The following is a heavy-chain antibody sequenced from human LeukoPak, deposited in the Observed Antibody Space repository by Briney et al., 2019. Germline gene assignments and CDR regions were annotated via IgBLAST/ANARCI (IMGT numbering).Heavy chain of an antibody. Sequence: GSLRLSCAASGFTFSSYAMSWVRQAPGKGLEWVSGISGSGDNTYYADSVKGRFTSSRDNSKNMLYLQMNSLRAEDTAVYYCAKWKYSNSGIDDYWGQGTLVTVSS. D-gene: IGHD6-6*01. CDR2: ISGSGDNT. J-gene: IGHJ4*02. CDR1: GFTFSSYA. CDR3: AKWKYSNSGIDDY. V-gene: IGHV3-23*01.